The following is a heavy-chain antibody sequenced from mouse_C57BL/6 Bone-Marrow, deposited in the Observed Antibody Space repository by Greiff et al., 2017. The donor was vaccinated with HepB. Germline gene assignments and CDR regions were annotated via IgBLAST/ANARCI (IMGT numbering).Heavy chain of an antibody. V-gene: IGHV5-4*03. CDR1: GFTFSSYA. Sequence: EVKVEESGGGLVKPGGSLKLSCAASGFTFSSYAMSWVRQTPEKRLEWVATISDGGSYTYYPDNVKGRFTISRDNAKNNLYLQMSHLKSEDTAMYYCASDSKYYAMDYWGQGASVTVSS. CDR3: ASDSKYYAMDY. CDR2: ISDGGSYT. J-gene: IGHJ4*01. D-gene: IGHD2-5*01.